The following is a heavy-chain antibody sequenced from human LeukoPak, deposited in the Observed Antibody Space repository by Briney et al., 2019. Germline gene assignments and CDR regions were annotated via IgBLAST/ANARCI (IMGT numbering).Heavy chain of an antibody. D-gene: IGHD1-26*01. V-gene: IGHV3-7*01. J-gene: IGHJ4*02. Sequence: PGGSLRLSCAASGFTFSSHWMSWVRQAPGKGLEWVANIKQDGSEKYYVDSVKGRFTISRDNAKNSLYLQMNSLRAEDTAVYYCAREVGATGLVNYWGQGTLVTVSS. CDR1: GFTFSSHW. CDR2: IKQDGSEK. CDR3: AREVGATGLVNY.